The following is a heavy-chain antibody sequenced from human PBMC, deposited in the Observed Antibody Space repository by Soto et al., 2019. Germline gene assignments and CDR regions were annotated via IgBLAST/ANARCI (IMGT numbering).Heavy chain of an antibody. CDR3: AISATVRGGDDS. D-gene: IGHD3-10*01. V-gene: IGHV3-7*05. CDR2: IKHDGTEK. J-gene: IGHJ4*02. Sequence: EVHLVESGGGLVQPGGSLRLSCAASTFTFSNFWMSWVRQAPGKGLEWVANIKHDGTEKYYLDSVRGRFTISRDNAKNSLYLQMNSLRAEDTALYYCAISATVRGGDDSWGQGTLVTVSS. CDR1: TFTFSNFW.